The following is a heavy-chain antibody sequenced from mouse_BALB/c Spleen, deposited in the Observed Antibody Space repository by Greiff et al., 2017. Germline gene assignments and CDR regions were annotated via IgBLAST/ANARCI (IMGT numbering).Heavy chain of an antibody. V-gene: IGHV2-6-2*01. J-gene: IGHJ4*01. CDR2: ICSDGST. CDR3: ARHTHDYAMDY. Sequence: VQLQESGPDLVAPSPSLSITCTASGFSLTSYGVHWVRQPPGKGLEWLGVICSDGSTTYNSALNTRLSISKDNSKSQVFLKMNSLQTDDSAIYYCARHTHDYAMDYWGQGTSVTVSS. CDR1: GFSLTSYG.